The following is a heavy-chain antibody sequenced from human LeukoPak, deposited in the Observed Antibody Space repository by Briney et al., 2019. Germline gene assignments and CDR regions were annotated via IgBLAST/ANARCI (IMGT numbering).Heavy chain of an antibody. CDR1: GFTFSSYW. Sequence: PGGSLRLSCAASGFTFSSYWMSWVRQAPGKGLEWVANIKQDGSEKYYVDSVKGRFTISRDNAKNSLYLQMNSLRAEDTAVYYCARDFTRITMIVVAPGVWGQGTTVTVSS. J-gene: IGHJ6*02. CDR2: IKQDGSEK. D-gene: IGHD3-22*01. V-gene: IGHV3-7*01. CDR3: ARDFTRITMIVVAPGV.